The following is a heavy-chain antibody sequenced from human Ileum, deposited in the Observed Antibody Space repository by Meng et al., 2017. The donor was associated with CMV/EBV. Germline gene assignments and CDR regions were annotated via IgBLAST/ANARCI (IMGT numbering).Heavy chain of an antibody. CDR3: ASHPHYAGNPPGTHNC. V-gene: IGHV3-53*01. J-gene: IGHJ4*02. Sequence: GESLKISCTLSGFNVNKSYMNWVRQAPGKGLEWVSVLHSDGATFVDYTYYADSVRGRFTISRDNSKNILYLQMDYLRADDTAVYYCASHPHYAGNPPGTHNCWGRGTLVTVSS. CDR2: LHSDGATFVDYT. CDR1: GFNVNKSY. D-gene: IGHD1-14*01.